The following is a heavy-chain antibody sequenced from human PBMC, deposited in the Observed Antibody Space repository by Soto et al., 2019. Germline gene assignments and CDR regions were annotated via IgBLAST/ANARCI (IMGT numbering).Heavy chain of an antibody. J-gene: IGHJ6*02. D-gene: IGHD3-16*01. CDR2: IYYSGST. V-gene: IGHV4-39*01. CDR1: GGSISSSSYY. Sequence: SETLSLTCTVSGGSISSSSYYWGWIRQPPGKGLEWIGSIYYSGSTYYNPSLKSRVTISVDTSKNQFSLKLSSVTAADTAVYYCARIWGDYYYYYGMDVWGQGTQVTVSS. CDR3: ARIWGDYYYYYGMDV.